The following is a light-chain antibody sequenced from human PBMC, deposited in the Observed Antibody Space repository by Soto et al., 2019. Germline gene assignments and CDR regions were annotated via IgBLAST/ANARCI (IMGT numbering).Light chain of an antibody. CDR2: KAS. V-gene: IGKV1-5*03. CDR3: QHYNSYSEA. J-gene: IGKJ1*01. CDR1: QTISSW. Sequence: DIQMTQSPSTLSGFIGDRVTITCGASQTISSWLAWYQQKPGKAPKLLIYKASTLKSGVPSRFSGSGSGTEFTLTISSLQPDDFATYYCQHYNSYSEAFGQGTKVDI.